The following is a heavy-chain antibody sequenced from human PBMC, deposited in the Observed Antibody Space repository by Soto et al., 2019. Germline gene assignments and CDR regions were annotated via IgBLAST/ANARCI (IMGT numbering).Heavy chain of an antibody. J-gene: IGHJ3*02. CDR2: IYSSGST. CDR3: ARLSSSWFNAEAFDI. V-gene: IGHV4-59*08. Sequence: PGKGLEWIGYIYSSGSTNYNPSLKSRVTISVDTSKNQFSLKLSSVTAADTAVYYCARLSSSWFNAEAFDIWGQGTMVSVSS. D-gene: IGHD6-13*01.